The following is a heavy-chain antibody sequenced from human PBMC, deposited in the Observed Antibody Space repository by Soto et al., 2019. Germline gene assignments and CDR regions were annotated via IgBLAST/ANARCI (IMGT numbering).Heavy chain of an antibody. CDR2: INHSGST. CDR3: ARGHVVVVAATDDWFDP. Sequence: SETLSLTCAVYGGSFSGYYWSWIRQPPGKGLEWIGEINHSGSTNYNPSLKSRVTISVDTSKNQFSLKLSSVTAADTAVYYCARGHVVVVAATDDWFDPWGQGTLVTVSS. D-gene: IGHD2-15*01. CDR1: GGSFSGYY. V-gene: IGHV4-34*01. J-gene: IGHJ5*02.